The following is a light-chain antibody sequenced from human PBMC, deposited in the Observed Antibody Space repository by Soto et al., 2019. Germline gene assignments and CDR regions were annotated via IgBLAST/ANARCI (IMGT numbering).Light chain of an antibody. V-gene: IGLV1-44*01. CDR3: GSWDASLNGPL. J-gene: IGLJ2*01. CDR2: NNN. Sequence: QSALTQPASASGTPGQRVTISCSGSSSNIASNTVHWYQQLPGTAPKILIYNNNHRPSGGLDRFSGSKSGTSASLAISGLQSDEEADYYCGSWDASLNGPLFGGGTKLTVL. CDR1: SSNIASNT.